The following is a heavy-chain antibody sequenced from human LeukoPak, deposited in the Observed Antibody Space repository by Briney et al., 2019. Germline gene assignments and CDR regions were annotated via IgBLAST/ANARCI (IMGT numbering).Heavy chain of an antibody. V-gene: IGHV1-2*06. Sequence: ASVKVSCKASGYTFTGYYMHWVRQAPGQGLEWMGRINPNSGGTNYAQKFQGRVTMTRDTSISTAYMELSRLRSDDTAVYYCARDARRITMIVVVIPYLDYWGQGTLVTVSS. J-gene: IGHJ4*02. CDR2: INPNSGGT. CDR3: ARDARRITMIVVVIPYLDY. CDR1: GYTFTGYY. D-gene: IGHD3-22*01.